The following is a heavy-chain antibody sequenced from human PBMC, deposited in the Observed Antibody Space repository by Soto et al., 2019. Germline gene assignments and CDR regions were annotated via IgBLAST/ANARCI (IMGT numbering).Heavy chain of an antibody. Sequence: GGSLRLTCAASGFAFSTYAMTWVRQAPGKGLEWVSVISGSGGSSYYAASVKGRFTISRDNSKNTLYLQMNGLRAEDTALYYCAKVTKRAAAGRYEYYKYGMDVWGQGTTVTVSS. CDR1: GFAFSTYA. J-gene: IGHJ6*02. D-gene: IGHD6-13*01. V-gene: IGHV3-23*01. CDR3: AKVTKRAAAGRYEYYKYGMDV. CDR2: ISGSGGSS.